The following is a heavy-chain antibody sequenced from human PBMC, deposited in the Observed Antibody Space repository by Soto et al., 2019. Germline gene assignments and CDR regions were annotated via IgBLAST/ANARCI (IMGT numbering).Heavy chain of an antibody. V-gene: IGHV1-3*04. CDR1: GYTFTSYP. J-gene: IGHJ4*02. Sequence: ASVKVSCKASGYTFTSYPIHWVRQAPGQRLEWMGWINTANGDTKYSEKFQGRVTVTRDTSASTVYMELSSLRSEDTTMYYCTRWSSSACDFWGQRPLVTVSS. CDR3: TRWSSSACDF. CDR2: INTANGDT. D-gene: IGHD6-6*01.